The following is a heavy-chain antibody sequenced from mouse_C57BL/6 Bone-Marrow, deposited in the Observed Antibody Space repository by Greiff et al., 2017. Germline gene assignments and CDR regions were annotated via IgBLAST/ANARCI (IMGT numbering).Heavy chain of an antibody. CDR3: ARKGYEYGGWDFDV. CDR2: IYPRSGNT. Sequence: VQLQQSGAELARPGASVKLSCKASGYTFTSYGISWVKQRTGQGLEWIGEIYPRSGNTYYNEKFKGKATLTADKSSSTAYMELRSLTSEDSAVYFCARKGYEYGGWDFDVWGTGTTVTVSS. CDR1: GYTFTSYG. J-gene: IGHJ1*03. V-gene: IGHV1-81*01. D-gene: IGHD2-4*01.